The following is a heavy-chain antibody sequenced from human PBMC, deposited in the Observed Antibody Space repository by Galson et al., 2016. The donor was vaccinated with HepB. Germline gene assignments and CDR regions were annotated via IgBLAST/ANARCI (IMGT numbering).Heavy chain of an antibody. Sequence: LRLSCAASGFSFSTSGMSWVRQTPGKGLEWIAEINHSGSTIYNPSPQDRVTISVDTSKDQFSLTLTSVTAADTGFYFCARGLGRRQWLSLKALDYWGQGTLVTVSS. J-gene: IGHJ4*02. V-gene: IGHV4-34*01. CDR2: INHSGST. CDR3: ARGLGRRQWLSLKALDY. D-gene: IGHD6-19*01. CDR1: GFSFSTSG.